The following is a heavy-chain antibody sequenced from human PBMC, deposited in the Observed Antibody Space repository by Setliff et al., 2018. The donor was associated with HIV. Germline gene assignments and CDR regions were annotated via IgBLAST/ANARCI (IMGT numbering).Heavy chain of an antibody. CDR2: IYSTGST. J-gene: IGHJ4*02. CDR1: GPSINIHY. Sequence: SETLSLTCTVSGPSINIHYWSWVRQSPGKGFEWIGYIYSTGSTNYNPSLQSRVTIAMVASRNQFSLKVTSVTAADTAVYYCAKGAGFYGDYTFDHWGQGRQVTVSS. D-gene: IGHD4-17*01. CDR3: AKGAGFYGDYTFDH. V-gene: IGHV4-59*11.